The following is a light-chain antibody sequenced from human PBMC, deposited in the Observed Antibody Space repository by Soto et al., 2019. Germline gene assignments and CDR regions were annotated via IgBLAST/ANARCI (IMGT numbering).Light chain of an antibody. Sequence: EIVLTQSPGTLSLSPGERATLSCRASQSVSSSYLAWYQQKPGQAPRLLIYGASSRATGIPDRFSGSGSGTDFTLTISRLEPEDFAGDYCQQYGSSPQTFGQGTRLEIK. CDR3: QQYGSSPQT. V-gene: IGKV3-20*01. CDR2: GAS. CDR1: QSVSSSY. J-gene: IGKJ5*01.